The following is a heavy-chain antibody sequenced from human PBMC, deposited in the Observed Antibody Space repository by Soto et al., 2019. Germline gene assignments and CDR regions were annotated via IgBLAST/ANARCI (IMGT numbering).Heavy chain of an antibody. CDR3: ARSGYIYSYGLPYYYYGMDV. Sequence: ASVKVSCKASGYTFTGYYMHWVRQAPGQGLEWMGWINPNSGGTNYAQKFQGWVTMTRDTSISTAYMELSRLRSDDTAVYYCARSGYIYSYGLPYYYYGMDVWGQGTTVTVSS. D-gene: IGHD5-18*01. CDR2: INPNSGGT. J-gene: IGHJ6*02. V-gene: IGHV1-2*04. CDR1: GYTFTGYY.